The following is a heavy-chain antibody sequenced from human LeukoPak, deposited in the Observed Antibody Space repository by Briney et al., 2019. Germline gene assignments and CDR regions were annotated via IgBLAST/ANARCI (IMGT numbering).Heavy chain of an antibody. D-gene: IGHD5-24*01. CDR1: GFTVSSNY. J-gene: IGHJ4*02. CDR2: IYSGGST. CDR3: AGDRWLPYYFDY. V-gene: IGHV3-66*01. Sequence: GGSLRLSCAASGFTVSSNYMSWVRQAPGKGLEWVSVIYSGGSTYYADSVKGRFTISRDNSKNTLYLQMNSLRAEDTAVYYCAGDRWLPYYFDYWGQGTLVTVSS.